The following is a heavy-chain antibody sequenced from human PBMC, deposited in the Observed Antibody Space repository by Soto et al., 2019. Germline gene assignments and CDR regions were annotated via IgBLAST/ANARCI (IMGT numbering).Heavy chain of an antibody. J-gene: IGHJ6*02. Sequence: SVKVSCKASGGTFSSYAISWVRQAPGQGLEWMGGIIPIFGTANYAQKFQGRVTITADESTSTAYMELSSLRSEDTAVYYCARDGLVAGYYYYGMHVWGQGTTVTVSS. CDR2: IIPIFGTA. CDR1: GGTFSSYA. D-gene: IGHD6-19*01. CDR3: ARDGLVAGYYYYGMHV. V-gene: IGHV1-69*13.